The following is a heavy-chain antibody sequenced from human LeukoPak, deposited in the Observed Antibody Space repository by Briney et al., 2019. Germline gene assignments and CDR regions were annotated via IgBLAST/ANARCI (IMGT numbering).Heavy chain of an antibody. CDR3: AGRQSKLELLKD. J-gene: IGHJ4*02. Sequence: ASVKVSCKASGGTFSSYAISWVRQAPGQGLEWMGGIIPIFGTANYAQTFQGRVTITTDESTSTAYMELSSLRAEDTVVYYCAGRQSKLELLKDWGQGTLVTVSS. CDR1: GGTFSSYA. V-gene: IGHV1-69*05. D-gene: IGHD1-7*01. CDR2: IIPIFGTA.